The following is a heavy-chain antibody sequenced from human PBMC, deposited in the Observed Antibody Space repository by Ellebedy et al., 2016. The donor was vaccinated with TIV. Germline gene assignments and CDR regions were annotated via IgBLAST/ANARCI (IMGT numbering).Heavy chain of an antibody. CDR3: ARTSYYDSSGYPLFDY. V-gene: IGHV4-59*08. CDR2: TYYSGST. Sequence: MPSETLSLTCTVSAGSISNYYWSWIRQPPGKGLEWIGYTYYSGSTNYNPSLKSRVTMSVDSSRNQFSLKLSSVTAADTAVFDCARTSYYDSSGYPLFDYWGQGTLVTVSS. D-gene: IGHD3-22*01. J-gene: IGHJ4*02. CDR1: AGSISNYY.